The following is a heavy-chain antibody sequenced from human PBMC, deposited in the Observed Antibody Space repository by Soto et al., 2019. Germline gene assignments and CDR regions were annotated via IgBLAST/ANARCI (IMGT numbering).Heavy chain of an antibody. Sequence: QVQLVQSGAEVKKPGSSVKVSCKASGGTFSSYAISWVRQAPGQGLEWMGGIIPIFGTANYAQKFQGRVTITADESTSTAYMELSSLRSEDTAVYYCARDELYYYDSSGAEPPKIDIWGQGTMVTVSS. CDR3: ARDELYYYDSSGAEPPKIDI. V-gene: IGHV1-69*12. CDR1: GGTFSSYA. J-gene: IGHJ3*02. CDR2: IIPIFGTA. D-gene: IGHD3-22*01.